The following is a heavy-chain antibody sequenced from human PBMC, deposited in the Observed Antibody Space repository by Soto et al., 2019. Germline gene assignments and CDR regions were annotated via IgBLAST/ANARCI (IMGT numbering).Heavy chain of an antibody. V-gene: IGHV3-23*01. CDR1: GFTFSSYA. Sequence: GGYLRLSCAASGFTFSSYAMTWVRQAPGKGLEWVSTISGNGGYTYYSDSVRGRFTISRDNSKKTLYLQMDSLRADDTAVFYCAKGKANTVFGVPTLTDYWGQGTLVTVSS. D-gene: IGHD3-3*01. CDR2: ISGNGGYT. J-gene: IGHJ4*02. CDR3: AKGKANTVFGVPTLTDY.